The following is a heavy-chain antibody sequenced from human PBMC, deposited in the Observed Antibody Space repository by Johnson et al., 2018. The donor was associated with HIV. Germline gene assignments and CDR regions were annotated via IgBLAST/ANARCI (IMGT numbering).Heavy chain of an antibody. V-gene: IGHV3-66*01. CDR3: ARDGSGNAFDI. J-gene: IGHJ3*02. CDR2: IYSGGRT. CDR1: GFTVNSNY. Sequence: MLLVESGGGLVQPGGSLRLSCAASGFTVNSNYINWVRQAPGKGLECVSGIYSGGRTYYADYVKGRFTISRDNAKNSLYLQMNSLRAEDTALYYCARDGSGNAFDIWGQGTMVTVSS. D-gene: IGHD2-15*01.